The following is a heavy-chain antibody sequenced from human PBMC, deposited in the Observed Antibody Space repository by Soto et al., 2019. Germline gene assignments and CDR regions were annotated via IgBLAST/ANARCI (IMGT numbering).Heavy chain of an antibody. V-gene: IGHV1-69*01. J-gene: IGHJ4*02. D-gene: IGHD3-10*01. CDR2: FIPIFVSA. Sequence: QLHLVQSGAEVKKAGSSVKVSCKASGGTVSSYAITWVRQAPGKGLEWMGVFIPIFVSAHYAPKFPGRTTITADESTSTAYMELSGLTSEDTAIYYCARDVSSDTTGFRGYDLWGQGTQVTVSS. CDR3: ARDVSSDTTGFRGYDL. CDR1: GGTVSSYA.